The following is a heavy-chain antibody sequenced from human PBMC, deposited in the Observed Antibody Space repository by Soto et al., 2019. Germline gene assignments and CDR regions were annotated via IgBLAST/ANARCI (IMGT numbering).Heavy chain of an antibody. CDR3: ARVFTDTAKVFDY. Sequence: EVQLVETGGGLIQPGGSLRLSCAVSGLTVSSNYMSWVRQAPGKGLEWVSIIYSAGSTYYADSVKGRFTISRDNSKNTVYLQMNSLRADDMAVYYCARVFTDTAKVFDYLGQGTLVTVSS. CDR2: IYSAGST. J-gene: IGHJ4*02. CDR1: GLTVSSNY. D-gene: IGHD5-18*01. V-gene: IGHV3-53*02.